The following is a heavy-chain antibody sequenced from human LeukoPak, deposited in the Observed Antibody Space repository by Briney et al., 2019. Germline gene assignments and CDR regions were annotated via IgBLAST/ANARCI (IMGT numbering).Heavy chain of an antibody. V-gene: IGHV4-59*05. J-gene: IGHJ5*02. CDR2: IYYSGST. CDR3: ARHLAGATTGTMDWFDP. CDR1: GGSISNYY. Sequence: SETLSLTCTVSGGSISNYYWSWIRQPAGKGLEWIGSIYYSGSTYYNPSLKSRVTISVDTSKNQFSLKLSSVTAADTAVYYCARHLAGATTGTMDWFDPWGQGTLVTVSS. D-gene: IGHD4-11*01.